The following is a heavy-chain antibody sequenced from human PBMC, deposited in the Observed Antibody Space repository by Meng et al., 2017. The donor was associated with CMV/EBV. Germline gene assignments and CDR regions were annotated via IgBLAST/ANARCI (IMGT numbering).Heavy chain of an antibody. Sequence: SETLSLTCTVSGGSTTNNNYYWGWIRQPPGKGLEWIGTIYYSGSTYYNPSLKSRVTISVDTSKNQFSLNLNSVTAADTAVYYCAGDRYYDYVWGSYRFAAFDIWGQGTMVTASS. CDR3: AGDRYYDYVWGSYRFAAFDI. CDR1: GGSTTNNNYY. CDR2: IYYSGST. D-gene: IGHD3-16*02. V-gene: IGHV4-39*07. J-gene: IGHJ3*02.